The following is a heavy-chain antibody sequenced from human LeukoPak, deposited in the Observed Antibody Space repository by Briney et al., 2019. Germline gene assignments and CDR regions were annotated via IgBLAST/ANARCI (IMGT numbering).Heavy chain of an antibody. Sequence: SVKVSCKASGGTFSSYAISWVRQAPGQGLEWMGGIIPIFGTANYAQKFQGRVTITADESTSTAYMELSSLRSEDTAVYYCAREPGIAVAGTGENWFDPWGQGTLVTVSS. CDR1: GGTFSSYA. CDR2: IIPIFGTA. J-gene: IGHJ5*02. V-gene: IGHV1-69*13. D-gene: IGHD6-19*01. CDR3: AREPGIAVAGTGENWFDP.